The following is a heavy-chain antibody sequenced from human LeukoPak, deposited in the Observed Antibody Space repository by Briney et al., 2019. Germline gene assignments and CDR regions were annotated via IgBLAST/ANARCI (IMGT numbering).Heavy chain of an antibody. CDR1: GFTFSSYS. CDR2: ISGSGGTT. V-gene: IGHV3-23*01. D-gene: IGHD3-16*02. CDR3: AKDGTWGSYRPPQGMDY. Sequence: GGSLRLSCAASGFTFSSYSMNWVRQAPGKGLEWVSGISGSGGTTYYADSVKGRFTISRDNSKNTLYLQMDSLRAEDTAIYYCAKDGTWGSYRPPQGMDYWGQGTLVTVSS. J-gene: IGHJ4*02.